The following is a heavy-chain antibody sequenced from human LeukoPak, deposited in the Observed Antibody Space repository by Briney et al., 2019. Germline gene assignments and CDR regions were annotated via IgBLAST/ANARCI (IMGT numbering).Heavy chain of an antibody. CDR3: AGSSQRISAAPGY. CDR2: INSDGTST. Sequence: GSLRLSCAASGFTFSNYWMRWVRQTPGKGLVWVSRINSDGTSTTYADSVKGRFTISRDNAKNTLYLQMDSLRADDTAVYYCAGSSQRISAAPGYWGQGALVTVSS. CDR1: GFTFSNYW. J-gene: IGHJ4*02. D-gene: IGHD6-13*01. V-gene: IGHV3-74*01.